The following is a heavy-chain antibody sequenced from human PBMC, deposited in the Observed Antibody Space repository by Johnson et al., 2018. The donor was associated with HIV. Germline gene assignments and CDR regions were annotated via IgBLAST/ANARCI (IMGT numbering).Heavy chain of an antibody. CDR3: ARSNAFDI. CDR1: GFTFSSYA. CDR2: IKYDGSGK. J-gene: IGHJ3*02. Sequence: EVQLVESGGGLVQPGGSLRLSCAASGFTFSSYAMSWVRQAPGKGLEWVAGIKYDGSGKFCVDSVKGRFTISRDNAKDSLFLQMNSLRAEDTAVYYCARSNAFDIWGQGTMVTVSS. V-gene: IGHV3-7*01.